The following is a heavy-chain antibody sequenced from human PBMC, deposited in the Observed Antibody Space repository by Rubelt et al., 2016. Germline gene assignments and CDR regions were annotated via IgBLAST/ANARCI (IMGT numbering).Heavy chain of an antibody. CDR3: ARTYRYYSDY. D-gene: IGHD1-26*01. J-gene: IGHJ4*02. Sequence: GLVKPSETLSLTCTVSGGSISSYYWSWIRQPPGKGLEWIGYIYYSGSTYYNPSLKSRVTISVDTSKNQFSLKVYSVTAADTAVYYCARTYRYYSDYWGQGTLVTVSS. V-gene: IGHV4-59*06. CDR2: IYYSGST. CDR1: GGSISSYY.